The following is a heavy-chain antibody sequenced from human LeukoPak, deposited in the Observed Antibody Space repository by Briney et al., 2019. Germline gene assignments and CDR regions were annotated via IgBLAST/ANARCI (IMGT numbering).Heavy chain of an antibody. CDR3: ARDWGDESRGQFDAFDI. V-gene: IGHV3-7*04. J-gene: IGHJ3*02. D-gene: IGHD3-16*01. CDR2: VKQDGSRK. CDR1: GFTVSTYW. Sequence: GGSLRLSCAASGFTVSTYWMDWVRQAPGKGLERVANVKQDGSRKYYVDSVKGRFTISRDNARNSLYLEMNSLRVEDTAVYYCARDWGDESRGQFDAFDIWGQGTRVTVSS.